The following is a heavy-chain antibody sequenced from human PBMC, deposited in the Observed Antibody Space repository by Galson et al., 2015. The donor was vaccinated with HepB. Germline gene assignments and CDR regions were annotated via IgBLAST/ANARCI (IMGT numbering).Heavy chain of an antibody. CDR2: ISYDGSNK. Sequence: SLRLSCAASGFTFSSYGMHWVRQAPGKGLEWVAVISYDGSNKYYADSVKGRFTISRDNSKNTLYLQMNSLRAEDTAVYYCAKETYYYGSGSYLFDYWGQGTLVTVSS. D-gene: IGHD3-10*01. J-gene: IGHJ4*02. CDR3: AKETYYYGSGSYLFDY. V-gene: IGHV3-30*18. CDR1: GFTFSSYG.